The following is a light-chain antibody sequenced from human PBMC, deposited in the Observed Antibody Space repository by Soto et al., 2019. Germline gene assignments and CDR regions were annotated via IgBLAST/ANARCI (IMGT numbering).Light chain of an antibody. CDR2: GAS. CDR3: QQYGSPPWT. Sequence: EIVLTQSPGTLSLSPGERATLSCMASQSVSSSYLAWYQQKPGQAPRLLIYGASSRATGIPDRFSGSGSGTDFTLTISRLEPKDFAVYYCQQYGSPPWTFGQGTKVDIK. J-gene: IGKJ1*01. CDR1: QSVSSSY. V-gene: IGKV3-20*01.